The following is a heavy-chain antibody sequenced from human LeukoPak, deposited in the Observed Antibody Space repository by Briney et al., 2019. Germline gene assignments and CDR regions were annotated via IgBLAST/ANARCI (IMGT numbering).Heavy chain of an antibody. V-gene: IGHV4-59*02. CDR2: IHHSGNS. D-gene: IGHD7-27*01. Sequence: SETLSLTCTVSGASVTDYYWSWIRQSPGKGLEWISYIHHSGNSDYNPSLRSRVTTSLDTSKNQFSLNLISVTAADTAVYYYTRGHWGLQSWSQGTLVTVSS. CDR3: TRGHWGLQS. J-gene: IGHJ5*02. CDR1: GASVTDYY.